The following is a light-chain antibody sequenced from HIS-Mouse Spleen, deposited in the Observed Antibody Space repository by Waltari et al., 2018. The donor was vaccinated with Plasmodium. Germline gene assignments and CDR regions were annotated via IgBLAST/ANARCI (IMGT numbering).Light chain of an antibody. CDR2: ENN. J-gene: IGLJ3*02. Sequence: SYELTQPPSVSVSPGQTARITCSGDALPQQYAYWYQQKSGQAHVLVIYENNKRPSGIPERFSGSSSGKMATLTISGAQVEEEADYYCYSTDSSGKHKVFGGGTKLTVL. CDR3: YSTDSSGKHKV. CDR1: ALPQQY. V-gene: IGLV3-10*01.